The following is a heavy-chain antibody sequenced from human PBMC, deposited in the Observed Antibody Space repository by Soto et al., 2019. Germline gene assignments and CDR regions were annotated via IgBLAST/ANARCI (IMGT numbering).Heavy chain of an antibody. CDR3: AGLKEDYYDYNGMDV. CDR2: IYYSGST. J-gene: IGHJ6*02. Sequence: SETLSLTCTVSGDTISNYYWSWIRQPPGKGLEWIGYIYYSGSTNYSPSLKSRVTISVDTSKNQFSLRLSSVTAADTAVYYCAGLKEDYYDYNGMDVWGQGTTVTVSS. V-gene: IGHV4-59*01. CDR1: GDTISNYY.